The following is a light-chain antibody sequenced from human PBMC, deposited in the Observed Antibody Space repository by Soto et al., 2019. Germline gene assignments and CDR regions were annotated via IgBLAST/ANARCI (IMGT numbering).Light chain of an antibody. Sequence: QSVLTRPASVSGSPGQSITISCTGNSSYVGSYNLVSWYQQHPGKAPKLMIYEVSKRPSGVSNRFSGSKSGNTASLTISGLQAEDEADYYCCSYAGSSTYVFGTGTKVTVL. CDR1: SSYVGSYNL. CDR3: CSYAGSSTYV. V-gene: IGLV2-23*02. J-gene: IGLJ1*01. CDR2: EVS.